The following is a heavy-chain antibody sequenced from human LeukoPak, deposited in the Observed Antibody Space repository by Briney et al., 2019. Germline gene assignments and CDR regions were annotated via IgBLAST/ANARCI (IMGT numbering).Heavy chain of an antibody. J-gene: IGHJ6*02. V-gene: IGHV5-51*01. CDR2: IYPGDSDT. D-gene: IGHD2-2*01. Sequence: GESLKISCKGSGYSFTSYWIGWVRQMPGKSLEWMGIIYPGDSDTRYSPSFQGQVTISADKSISTAYLQWSSLKASDTAMYYCARHVIVVVPAATDYGMDVWGQGTTVTVSS. CDR3: ARHVIVVVPAATDYGMDV. CDR1: GYSFTSYW.